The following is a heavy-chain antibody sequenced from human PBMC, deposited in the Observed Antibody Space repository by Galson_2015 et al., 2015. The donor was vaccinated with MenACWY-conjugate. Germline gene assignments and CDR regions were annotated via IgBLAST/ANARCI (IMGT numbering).Heavy chain of an antibody. V-gene: IGHV3-7*01. Sequence: SLRLSCAASGFTFNTYWMAWVRQAPGKGLEWVANIKEDGSVKYYMDSVKGRFTIFRDNAKNSLYLQTNSLRAEDTAVYYCARRVAGHGLDVWGQGTMVTVSS. CDR3: ARRVAGHGLDV. D-gene: IGHD2-15*01. CDR2: IKEDGSVK. CDR1: GFTFNTYW. J-gene: IGHJ6*02.